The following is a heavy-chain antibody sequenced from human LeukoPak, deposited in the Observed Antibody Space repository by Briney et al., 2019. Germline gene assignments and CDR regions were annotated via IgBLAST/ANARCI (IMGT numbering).Heavy chain of an antibody. CDR3: ARARRSSGWSYGMDV. Sequence: SETLSLTCTVSGGSISSYYWSWIRQPAGKGLEWIGRIYTSGSTNYNPSLKSRVTMSVDTSKNQFSLKLSSVTAEDTAVYYCARARRSSGWSYGMDVWGQGTTVTVSS. J-gene: IGHJ6*02. V-gene: IGHV4-4*07. D-gene: IGHD6-19*01. CDR2: IYTSGST. CDR1: GGSISSYY.